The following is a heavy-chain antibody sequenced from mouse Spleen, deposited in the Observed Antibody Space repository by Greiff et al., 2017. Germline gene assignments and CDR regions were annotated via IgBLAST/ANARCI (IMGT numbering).Heavy chain of an antibody. CDR3: ASGYYGSSFTFYAMDY. V-gene: IGHV1-69*01. J-gene: IGHJ4*01. D-gene: IGHD1-1*01. CDR2: IDPSDSYT. CDR1: GYTFTSYW. Sequence: QVQLQQPGAELVMPGASVKLSCKASGYTFTSYWMHWVKQRPGQGLEWIGEIDPSDSYTNYNQKFKGKATLTVDKSSSTAYMQLSSLTSEDSAVYYCASGYYGSSFTFYAMDYWGQGTSVTVSA.